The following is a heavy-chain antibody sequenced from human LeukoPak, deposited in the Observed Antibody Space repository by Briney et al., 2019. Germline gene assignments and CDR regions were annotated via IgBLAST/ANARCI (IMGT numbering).Heavy chain of an antibody. D-gene: IGHD6-13*01. CDR2: INHSGST. Sequence: SETLSLTCAIYGGAFSGYYWSWIRQPPGKGLEWIGEINHSGSTKYNPSLKSRVTISVDTSKNQSSLKLSSVTAADTAVYYCARGIAAAALDYWGQGTLVTVSS. CDR3: ARGIAAAALDY. CDR1: GGAFSGYY. V-gene: IGHV4-34*01. J-gene: IGHJ4*02.